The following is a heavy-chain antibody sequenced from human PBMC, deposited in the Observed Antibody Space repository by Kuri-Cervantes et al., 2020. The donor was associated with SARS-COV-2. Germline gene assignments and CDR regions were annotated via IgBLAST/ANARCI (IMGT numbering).Heavy chain of an antibody. V-gene: IGHV3-30-3*02. CDR2: ISFDGTNR. CDR1: GFTFSSYA. D-gene: IGHD4-17*01. CDR3: AKEGDYTPEDGDNYFDY. J-gene: IGHJ4*02. Sequence: GGSLRLSCAASGFTFSSYAIHWVRQAPGKGLEWVAVISFDGTNRFYAESVKGRFTISRDNSKNTLYVQMNNLRGDDTAVYYCAKEGDYTPEDGDNYFDYWCQGTLVTVSS.